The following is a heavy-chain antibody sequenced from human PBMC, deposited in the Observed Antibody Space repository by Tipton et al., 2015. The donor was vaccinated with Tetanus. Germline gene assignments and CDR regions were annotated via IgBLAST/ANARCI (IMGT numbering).Heavy chain of an antibody. D-gene: IGHD1-14*01. CDR1: GYTFSNYG. CDR3: ARDADMWATRKAFDI. V-gene: IGHV1-18*01. Sequence: QSGPEVKKPGASVKVSCKTSGYTFSNYGVSWVRQAPGRGLEWMGWISAYNGDTNTAQNLQGRVTMTTDTSTSTASMEVRSLTYDDTALYFCARDADMWATRKAFDIWGQGTMVTVSS. J-gene: IGHJ3*02. CDR2: ISAYNGDT.